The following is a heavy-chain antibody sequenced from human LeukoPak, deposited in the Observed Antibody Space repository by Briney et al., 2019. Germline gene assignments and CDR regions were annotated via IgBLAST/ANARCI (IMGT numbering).Heavy chain of an antibody. V-gene: IGHV3-66*04. CDR2: IYSGGST. CDR3: ARHSGTVARVRSDAFDI. J-gene: IGHJ3*02. D-gene: IGHD5-12*01. CDR1: GFTVSSNY. Sequence: PGGSLRLSCAASGFTVSSNYMSWVRQAPGKGLEWVSVIYSGGSTYYADSVKGRFTISRDNSKNTLYLQMNSLRAEDTAVYYCARHSGTVARVRSDAFDIWGQGTMVTVSS.